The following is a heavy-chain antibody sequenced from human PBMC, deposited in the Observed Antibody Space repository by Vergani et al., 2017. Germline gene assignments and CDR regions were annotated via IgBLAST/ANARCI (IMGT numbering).Heavy chain of an antibody. CDR1: GFTFGDYA. CDR3: AIVYSGYCSSTSCYAHFDY. D-gene: IGHD2-2*01. Sequence: VQLVESGGGLVQPGRSLRLSCTASGFTFGDYAMSWFRQAPGKGLEWVAFIRYAGGNKYYADSVKGRFTISRDNSKNTLYLQMNSLRAEDTAVYYCAIVYSGYCSSTSCYAHFDYWGQGTLVTVSS. CDR2: IRYAGGNK. V-gene: IGHV3-30*02. J-gene: IGHJ4*02.